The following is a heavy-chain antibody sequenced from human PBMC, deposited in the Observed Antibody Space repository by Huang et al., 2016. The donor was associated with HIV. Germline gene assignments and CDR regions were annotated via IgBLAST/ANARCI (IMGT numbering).Heavy chain of an antibody. V-gene: IGHV3-23*01. CDR3: AKDRVAGTGHCFDP. Sequence: EVKLLESGGGLVQPGGSLRLSCAASGFSFSSYTMTWVRQAPGKGLECGSYIRGSDNTTFYADSVKGRFTIARDNSKNTLYLQMKSLRVDDTAVYYCAKDRVAGTGHCFDPWGQGTLVTVSS. CDR2: IRGSDNTT. J-gene: IGHJ5*02. D-gene: IGHD6-19*01. CDR1: GFSFSSYT.